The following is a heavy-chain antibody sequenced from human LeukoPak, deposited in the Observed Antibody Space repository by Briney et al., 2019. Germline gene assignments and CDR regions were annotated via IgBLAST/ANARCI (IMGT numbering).Heavy chain of an antibody. D-gene: IGHD3-22*01. CDR2: IIPIFGTA. CDR3: ARPAAPAFGHYYDISGWALDI. Sequence: GASVKVSCKASGGTFSSYAISWVRQAPGQGLEWMGGIIPIFGTANYAQKFQGRVTITADKSTSTAYMELSSLRSEDTAVYYCARPAAPAFGHYYDISGWALDIWGQGTMVTVSS. J-gene: IGHJ3*02. CDR1: GGTFSSYA. V-gene: IGHV1-69*06.